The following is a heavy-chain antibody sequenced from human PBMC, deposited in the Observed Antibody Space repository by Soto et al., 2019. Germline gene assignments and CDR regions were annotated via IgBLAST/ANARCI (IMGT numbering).Heavy chain of an antibody. J-gene: IGHJ2*01. CDR1: GFTFSSYV. V-gene: IGHV3-30-3*01. Sequence: QVQLVESGGGVVQPGRSLRLSFEASGFTFSSYVMHWARQPPGKGLEWVALMSYDGSRKYYAESVKGRFTISRDNSKNTLFLQMNSLRTEDTAIYYCARDSMFSGYANWYFDLWGRGTLATVSS. CDR3: ARDSMFSGYANWYFDL. D-gene: IGHD3-22*01. CDR2: MSYDGSRK.